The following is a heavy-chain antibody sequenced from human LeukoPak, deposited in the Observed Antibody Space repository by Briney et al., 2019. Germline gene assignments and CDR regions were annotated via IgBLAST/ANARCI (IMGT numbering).Heavy chain of an antibody. D-gene: IGHD6-13*01. J-gene: IGHJ4*02. Sequence: ASVKVSCKASGYTFTSYGISWVRQAPGQGLEWMGWISAYNGNTNYAQKLQGRVTMTTDTSTSTAYMELRSLRSDATAVYYCARDRGRQQLVREFDCWGQGTLVTVSS. CDR1: GYTFTSYG. V-gene: IGHV1-18*01. CDR2: ISAYNGNT. CDR3: ARDRGRQQLVREFDC.